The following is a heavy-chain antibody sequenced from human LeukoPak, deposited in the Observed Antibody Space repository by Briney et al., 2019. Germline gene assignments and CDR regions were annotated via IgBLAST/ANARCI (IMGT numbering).Heavy chain of an antibody. J-gene: IGHJ4*02. V-gene: IGHV3-74*01. D-gene: IGHD5-24*01. CDR2: INSDGSSR. CDR1: GFTFTSSW. CDR3: ARPQDGYNGFDC. Sequence: GGPLRLSCAASGFTFTSSWMHWVRQAPGKGLVWVSRINSDGSSRNYADSVKGRFTISRDNAKNALYLQMDSLRAEDAAVYYCARPQDGYNGFDCWGQGTLVTVSS.